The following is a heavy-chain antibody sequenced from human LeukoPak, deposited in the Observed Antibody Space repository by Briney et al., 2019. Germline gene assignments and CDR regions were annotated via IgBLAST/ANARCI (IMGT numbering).Heavy chain of an antibody. CDR2: TRPDGSAE. CDR1: GFTFRNYW. Sequence: GGSLRLSCAASGFTFRNYWMGWVRQASGKGLEWVANTRPDGSAEYYADSVRGRFTISRDNAKNSLYLQMNSLRAEDTAVYYCARDPGYYFDYWGQGTLVTVSS. V-gene: IGHV3-7*01. CDR3: ARDPGYYFDY. J-gene: IGHJ4*02. D-gene: IGHD3-10*01.